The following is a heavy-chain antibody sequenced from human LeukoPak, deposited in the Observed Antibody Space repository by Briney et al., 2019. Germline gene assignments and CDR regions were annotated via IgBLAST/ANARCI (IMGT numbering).Heavy chain of an antibody. V-gene: IGHV5-51*01. CDR1: GYGFTSYW. CDR2: LNPGDSDT. D-gene: IGHD2-2*01. J-gene: IGHJ4*02. CDR3: ARWLGYCSSSSCYQPFDY. Sequence: GESLKISCKGSGYGFTSYWIGWVRQMSGKGLELMGILNPGDSDTRYSPSFQGQVTISADTSINTAYLQWSSLRASDTAMYYCARWLGYCSSSSCYQPFDYWGQGTLVTVSS.